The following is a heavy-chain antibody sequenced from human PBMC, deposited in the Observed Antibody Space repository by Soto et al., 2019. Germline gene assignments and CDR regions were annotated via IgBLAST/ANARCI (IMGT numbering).Heavy chain of an antibody. J-gene: IGHJ4*02. CDR3: ARIGPYCGGDCYPDFDF. CDR2: VSGSGGGT. CDR1: GFTFNTYG. Sequence: EVQLLESGGGLVQPGGSLTLSCAASGFTFNTYGMTWVRQAPGKGLEWVSTVSGSGGGTYYAGSVKGRFTISRVNSKNTMYLQMSNLRAEDTAVYFCARIGPYCGGDCYPDFDFWGLGTPVTVSS. V-gene: IGHV3-23*01. D-gene: IGHD2-21*02.